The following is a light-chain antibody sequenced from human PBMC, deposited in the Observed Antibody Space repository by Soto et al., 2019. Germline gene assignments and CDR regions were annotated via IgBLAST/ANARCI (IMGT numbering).Light chain of an antibody. CDR2: DLS. CDR3: SSYTSSSTYV. V-gene: IGLV2-14*01. Sequence: QSVLTQPASVSGSPGQSITISCTGTSSDVGGYNFVSWYQQHPGKAPKLMIYDLSNRPSGVSNRFSGSKSGNTASLTISGLQAEDEADYYCSSYTSSSTYVCGTGTQLTVL. J-gene: IGLJ1*01. CDR1: SSDVGGYNF.